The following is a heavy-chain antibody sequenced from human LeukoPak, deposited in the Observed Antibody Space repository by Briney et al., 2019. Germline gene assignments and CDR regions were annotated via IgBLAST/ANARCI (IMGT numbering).Heavy chain of an antibody. J-gene: IGHJ4*02. CDR3: KQKTEYDILTGYPDY. V-gene: IGHV3-9*01. CDR2: ISWNSGSI. Sequence: PGGSLRLSCAASGFTFDDYAMHWARQAPGNGLEWVSGISWNSGSIGYADSVKGRFTISRDNAKNSLYLQMNSLRAEDTAFYFFKQKTEYDILTGYPDYWGQGTLVTVSS. CDR1: GFTFDDYA. D-gene: IGHD3-9*01.